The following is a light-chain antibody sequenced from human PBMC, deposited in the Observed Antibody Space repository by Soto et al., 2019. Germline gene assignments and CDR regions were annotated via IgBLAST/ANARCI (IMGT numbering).Light chain of an antibody. J-gene: IGLJ1*01. CDR3: CSYAGGRTYV. CDR1: RSDVGAYNY. CDR2: EVT. Sequence: QSALTQPASVSGSPGQSIAISCTGTRSDVGAYNYVSWYQQHPGKAPKLMISEVTNRPSGVSDRFSGSKSGNTASLTISGLQAEDEADYYCCSYAGGRTYVFGSGTKVTVL. V-gene: IGLV2-14*01.